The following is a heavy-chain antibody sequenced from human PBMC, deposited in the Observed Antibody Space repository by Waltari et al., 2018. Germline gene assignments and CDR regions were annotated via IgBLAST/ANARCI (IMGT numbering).Heavy chain of an antibody. CDR2: INGDGSAT. J-gene: IGHJ4*02. D-gene: IGHD2-15*01. V-gene: IGHV3-74*01. Sequence: EVQLVESGGGLVQAGGSLRLSCAGSGLTFSSNWMHWVRQAPGKGLVWVSRINGDGSATDYADSVKGRFTISRDNAKNTLYLQMSSLRAEDTAVYYCARGISYSFDHWGQGTLVTVSS. CDR3: ARGISYSFDH. CDR1: GLTFSSNW.